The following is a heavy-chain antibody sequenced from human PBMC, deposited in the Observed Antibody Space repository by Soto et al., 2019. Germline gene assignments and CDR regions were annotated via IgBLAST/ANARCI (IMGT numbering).Heavy chain of an antibody. CDR1: GYTFYSHS. CDR3: ARCIQGDYYYGMDV. Sequence: QAQLVQSGAEVKKPGASVKVSCKASGYTFYSHSISWVRQAPGQGLEWMGRINADYGNTQYAQKFRGRVTMTTDTSTTTVYMELTKLRSDDTAVYYCARCIQGDYYYGMDVWGQATXVTXSS. D-gene: IGHD5-18*01. V-gene: IGHV1-18*01. J-gene: IGHJ6*02. CDR2: INADYGNT.